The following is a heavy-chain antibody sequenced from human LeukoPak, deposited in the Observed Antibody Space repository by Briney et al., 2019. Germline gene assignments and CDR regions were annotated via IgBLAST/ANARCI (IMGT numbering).Heavy chain of an antibody. V-gene: IGHV3-21*01. CDR3: AKFIAAPFYFDY. J-gene: IGHJ4*02. Sequence: GGSLRPSCAASAFTFSSYSMNWVRQAPGKGLEWVSSISSSSSYIYYADSVKGRFTISRDNAKNSLYLQMNSLRAEDTAVYYCAKFIAAPFYFDYWGQGTLVTVSS. D-gene: IGHD6-13*01. CDR1: AFTFSSYS. CDR2: ISSSSSYI.